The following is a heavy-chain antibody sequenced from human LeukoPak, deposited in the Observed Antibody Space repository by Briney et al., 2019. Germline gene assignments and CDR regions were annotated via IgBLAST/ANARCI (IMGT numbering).Heavy chain of an antibody. J-gene: IGHJ3*02. D-gene: IGHD6-13*01. V-gene: IGHV1-18*01. CDR1: GYTFTNYG. Sequence: ASVKVSCKTSGYTFTNYGISWVRQAPGLGLEWMGWISAYNGNTNYAQKVQGRVTMTTDTSTSTAYMELRSLRFNDTAVYYCARDQSVRLLQTSSTYFKHVFAIWGQGSMVTVSS. CDR2: ISAYNGNT. CDR3: ARDQSVRLLQTSSTYFKHVFAI.